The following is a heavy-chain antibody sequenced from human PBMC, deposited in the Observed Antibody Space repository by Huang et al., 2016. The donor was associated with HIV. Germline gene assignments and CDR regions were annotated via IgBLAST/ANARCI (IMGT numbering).Heavy chain of an antibody. J-gene: IGHJ5*01. CDR2: INHAGDT. D-gene: IGHD3-16*01. Sequence: QVQLEQWGAGLLKPSETLSLTCAVYGGSFSGYFWNWIRQSPGKGLEWIGQINHAGDTNYNPSLKSRATISVDTPKNQFSLGLTSVTAADTAIYYCAREIMISFGGPFDSWGHGNLVTVSS. V-gene: IGHV4-34*02. CDR1: GGSFSGYF. CDR3: AREIMISFGGPFDS.